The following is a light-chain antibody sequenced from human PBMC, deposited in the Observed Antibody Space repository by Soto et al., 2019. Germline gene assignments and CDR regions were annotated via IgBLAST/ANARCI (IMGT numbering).Light chain of an antibody. V-gene: IGKV3-20*01. CDR1: QSVSVNNN. Sequence: EIVLTQPPGTLSLSPGERATLSCRTSQSVSVNNNLAWYQQKPGQAPRLLIYGASSRATGIPDRFSGSGSGTDFTLTISRLEPEDFAVYYCQQYGTSPITFGQGTRLEIK. CDR2: GAS. J-gene: IGKJ5*01. CDR3: QQYGTSPIT.